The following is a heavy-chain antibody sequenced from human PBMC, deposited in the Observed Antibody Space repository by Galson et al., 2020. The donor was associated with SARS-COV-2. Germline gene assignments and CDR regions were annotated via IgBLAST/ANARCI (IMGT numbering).Heavy chain of an antibody. Sequence: GESLKISCAASGFTFSSYGMHWVRQAPGKGLEWVAVISYDGSNKYYADYVKGRFTISRDNSKNTLYLQMNSLRAEDTAVYYCAKERQGSLWFGELSDGMDVWGQGTTVTVSS. CDR1: GFTFSSYG. CDR2: ISYDGSNK. CDR3: AKERQGSLWFGELSDGMDV. D-gene: IGHD3-10*01. J-gene: IGHJ6*02. V-gene: IGHV3-30*18.